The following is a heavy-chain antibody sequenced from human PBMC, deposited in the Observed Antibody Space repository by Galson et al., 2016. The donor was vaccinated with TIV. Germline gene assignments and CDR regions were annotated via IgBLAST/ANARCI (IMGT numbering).Heavy chain of an antibody. CDR2: IFPDDSGT. J-gene: IGHJ4*02. Sequence: GAEVKKPGESLTISCKGSGYRFSSYWIGWVRQRPGKGLEWLGIIFPDDSGTRYSPSLEGQVTFSADKSIRTAYLQWSSLKASDTAIYYCARHFRYSDSSGYHYFDSWGQGTMVTVSS. CDR1: GYRFSSYW. D-gene: IGHD3-22*01. CDR3: ARHFRYSDSSGYHYFDS. V-gene: IGHV5-51*01.